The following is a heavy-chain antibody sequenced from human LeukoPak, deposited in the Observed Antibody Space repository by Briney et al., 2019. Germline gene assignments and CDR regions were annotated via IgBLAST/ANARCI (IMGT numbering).Heavy chain of an antibody. CDR3: ARGGEMATIKDAFDI. D-gene: IGHD5-24*01. V-gene: IGHV1-18*01. J-gene: IGHJ3*02. Sequence: ASVKVSCKASGYPFTSYDINWVRQATGQGLEWMGWISAYNGNTNYAQKLQGRVTMTTDTSTSTAYMELRSLRSDDTAVYYCARGGEMATIKDAFDIWGQGTMVTVSS. CDR1: GYPFTSYD. CDR2: ISAYNGNT.